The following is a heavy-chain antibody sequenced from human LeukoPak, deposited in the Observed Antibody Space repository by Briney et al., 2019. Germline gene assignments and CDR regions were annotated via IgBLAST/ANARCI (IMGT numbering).Heavy chain of an antibody. CDR3: ARVFRVAARPYYFDY. J-gene: IGHJ4*02. Sequence: GESLRLSCAASGFTFSSYAMHWVRQAPGKGLEWVAVISYDGSNKYYADSVKGRFTISRDNSKNTLYLQMNSLRAEDTAVYYCARVFRVAARPYYFDYWGQGTLVTVSS. V-gene: IGHV3-30*01. CDR1: GFTFSSYA. CDR2: ISYDGSNK. D-gene: IGHD6-6*01.